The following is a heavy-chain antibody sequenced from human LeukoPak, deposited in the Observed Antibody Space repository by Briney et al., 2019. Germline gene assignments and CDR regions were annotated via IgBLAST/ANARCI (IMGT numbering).Heavy chain of an antibody. CDR2: INPNSGGT. D-gene: IGHD1-26*01. CDR1: GYTFTGYY. V-gene: IGHV1-2*02. Sequence: ASVTVSCTASGYTFTGYYMHWVRQAPGQGLEWMGWINPNSGGTNYAQKFQGRVTMTRDTSISTAYMELSRLRSDDTAVYYCARDYGGSYFDYWGQGTLVTVSS. J-gene: IGHJ4*02. CDR3: ARDYGGSYFDY.